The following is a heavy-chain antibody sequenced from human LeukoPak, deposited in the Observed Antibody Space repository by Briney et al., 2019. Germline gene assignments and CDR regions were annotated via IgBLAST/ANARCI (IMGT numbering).Heavy chain of an antibody. V-gene: IGHV4-34*01. D-gene: IGHD1-7*01. CDR1: GGSLSDYC. CDR2: MNHLLAT. Sequence: SETLSLTCDVYGGSLSDYCWTWIRQTPGKGLEWIGHMNHLLATTYNPSLESRVTISLDTSKSQFSLNLTSVTAADTAVYYCARGVPKEMSVYDWNYVTYYYYYMDVWGKGTTVTVSS. J-gene: IGHJ6*03. CDR3: ARGVPKEMSVYDWNYVTYYYYYMDV.